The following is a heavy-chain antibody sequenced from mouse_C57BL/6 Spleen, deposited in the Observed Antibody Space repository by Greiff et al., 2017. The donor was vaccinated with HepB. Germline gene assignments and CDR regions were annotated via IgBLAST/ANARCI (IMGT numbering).Heavy chain of an antibody. CDR1: GFTFSNYW. CDR3: TGSVTMDY. V-gene: IGHV6-3*01. CDR2: IRLKSDNYAT. D-gene: IGHD1-1*02. J-gene: IGHJ2*01. Sequence: EVMLVESGGGLVQPGGSMKLSCVASGFTFSNYWMNWVRQSLEKGLEWVAQIRLKSDNYATHYAESVKGRFTISRDDSKSSVYLQMNNLRAEDTGIYYCTGSVTMDYWGQGTTLTVSS.